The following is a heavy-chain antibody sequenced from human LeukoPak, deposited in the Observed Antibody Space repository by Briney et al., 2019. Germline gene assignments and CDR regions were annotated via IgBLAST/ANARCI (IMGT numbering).Heavy chain of an antibody. V-gene: IGHV1-69*05. J-gene: IGHJ6*03. D-gene: IGHD5-18*01. CDR3: ARGPRGDTAMVKPYYYYMDV. CDR1: GGTFSSYA. CDR2: IIPIFGTA. Sequence: SVKVSCKASGGTFSSYAISWVRQAPGQGLEWMGGIIPIFGTANYAQKFQGRVTITTDESTSTAYMELSSLRSEDTAVYYCARGPRGDTAMVKPYYYYMDVWGKGTTVTVSS.